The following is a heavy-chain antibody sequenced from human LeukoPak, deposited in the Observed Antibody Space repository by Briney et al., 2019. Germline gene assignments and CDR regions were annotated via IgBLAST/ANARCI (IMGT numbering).Heavy chain of an antibody. V-gene: IGHV1-2*02. CDR3: ARDSTRGYYYDSSGYSNRRYYYYYMDV. D-gene: IGHD3-22*01. CDR2: INPNSGGT. CDR1: GYTFTGYY. J-gene: IGHJ6*03. Sequence: GASVKVSCKASGYTFTGYYMHWVRQAPGQGLEWMGWINPNSGGTNYAQKFQGRVTMTRDTSISTAYMELSRLRSDDTAVYYCARDSTRGYYYDSSGYSNRRYYYYYMDVWGKGTTVTISS.